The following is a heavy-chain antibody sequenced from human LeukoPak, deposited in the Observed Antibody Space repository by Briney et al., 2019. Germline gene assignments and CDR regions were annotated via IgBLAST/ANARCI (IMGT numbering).Heavy chain of an antibody. D-gene: IGHD2-15*01. CDR2: IIPIFGTA. CDR1: GGTFSSYA. J-gene: IGHJ4*02. CDR3: ASAGYCSGGSCYSFDY. V-gene: IGHV1-69*05. Sequence: ASVKVSCKASGGTFSSYAISWVRQAPGQGLEWMGGIIPIFGTAIYAQKFQGRVTITTDESTSTAYMELSSLRSEDTAVYYCASAGYCSGGSCYSFDYWGQGTLVTVSS.